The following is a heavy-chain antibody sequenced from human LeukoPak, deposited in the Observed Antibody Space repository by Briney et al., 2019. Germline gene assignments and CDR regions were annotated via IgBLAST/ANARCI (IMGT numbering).Heavy chain of an antibody. CDR1: GFTFSSYA. J-gene: IGHJ4*02. D-gene: IGHD6-13*01. V-gene: IGHV3-23*01. Sequence: GGSLRLSCAASGFTFSSYAMNWVRQAPGKGLEWVSHISGSGISTYFADSVKGRFTISRDNSKNTLYLQMNNLRAEDTAIYYCAKDRAPAAGEAYFDYWGQGTLVTVSS. CDR2: ISGSGIST. CDR3: AKDRAPAAGEAYFDY.